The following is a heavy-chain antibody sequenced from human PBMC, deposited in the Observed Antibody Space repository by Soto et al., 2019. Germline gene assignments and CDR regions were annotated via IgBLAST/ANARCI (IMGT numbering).Heavy chain of an antibody. Sequence: PGWSLRLSCAASGFTFSSYGMHWVRQAPGKGLEWVAVISYDGSNKYYADSVKGRFTISRDNSKNTLYLQMNSLRAEDTAVYYCARPYYDSSGYSPWYFDYWGQGTLVTVSS. V-gene: IGHV3-30*03. J-gene: IGHJ4*02. CDR1: GFTFSSYG. CDR3: ARPYYDSSGYSPWYFDY. CDR2: ISYDGSNK. D-gene: IGHD3-22*01.